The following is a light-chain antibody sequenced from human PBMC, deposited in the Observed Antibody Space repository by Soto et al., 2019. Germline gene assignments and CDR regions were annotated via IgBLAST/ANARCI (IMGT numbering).Light chain of an antibody. CDR2: DAS. V-gene: IGKV3-20*01. CDR3: QQYDSLPRT. J-gene: IGKJ3*01. CDR1: QSLTGNF. Sequence: EMVLTQSPGTLSLSPGERATLSCRASQSLTGNFLAWYQQRPGQAPRLLIYDASTRAAGIPDRFSGSGSGTDFTLTISRLEPEDFAMYYCQQYDSLPRTFGPGTKVDIK.